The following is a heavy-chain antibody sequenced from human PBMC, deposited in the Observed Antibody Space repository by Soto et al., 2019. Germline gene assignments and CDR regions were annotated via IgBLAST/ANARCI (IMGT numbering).Heavy chain of an antibody. Sequence: GGSLRLSCAASGFTFSSYWMSWVRQAPGKGLEWVANIKQDGSEKYYVDSVKGRFTISRDNAKNSLYLQMNSLRAEDTAVYYCAIDATDITMVFAFDIWGQGSMVTGSS. CDR2: IKQDGSEK. CDR3: AIDATDITMVFAFDI. J-gene: IGHJ3*02. D-gene: IGHD3-10*01. V-gene: IGHV3-7*01. CDR1: GFTFSSYW.